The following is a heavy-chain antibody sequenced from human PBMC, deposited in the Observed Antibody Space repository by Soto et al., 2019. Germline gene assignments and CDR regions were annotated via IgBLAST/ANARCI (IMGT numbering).Heavy chain of an antibody. V-gene: IGHV3-NL1*01. Sequence: PGGSLRLSCAASGFTFSSYGMHWVRQAPGKGLEWVAVIYSDGSTYYADSVKGRFTISRDSSKNTLYLQMNSLRAEDTALYYCARISTWGQGTLVTVSS. CDR1: GFTFSSYG. CDR2: IYSDGST. CDR3: ARIST. D-gene: IGHD3-16*02. J-gene: IGHJ5*02.